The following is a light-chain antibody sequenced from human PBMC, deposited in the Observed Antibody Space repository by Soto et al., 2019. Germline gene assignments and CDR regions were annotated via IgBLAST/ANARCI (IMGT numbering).Light chain of an antibody. V-gene: IGLV2-23*02. CDR2: EVN. J-gene: IGLJ1*01. CDR1: ISDVGSHNL. CDR3: RSFAGPNPFPYV. Sequence: QSALTQPASVSGSPGQSITISCTGTISDVGSHNLVSWYQQHPDKAPKLIIYEVNERPSGVSSRFYGSKSGNTASLTVSGLQPDDEADYHCRSFAGPNPFPYVFGTGTKV.